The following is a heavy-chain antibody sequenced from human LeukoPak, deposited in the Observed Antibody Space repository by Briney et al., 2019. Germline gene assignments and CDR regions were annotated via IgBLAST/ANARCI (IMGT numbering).Heavy chain of an antibody. D-gene: IGHD5-24*01. CDR2: VNHSGST. V-gene: IGHV4-34*01. CDR3: ALEMATIPQGY. Sequence: SETLSLTCAVYGGSFNDYYWNWIRQPPGKGLEWIGEVNHSGSTNYNPSLKSRVNISVDTSNNHFSLNLSSVTAADTALYYCALEMATIPQGYWGQGTLVTVSS. J-gene: IGHJ4*02. CDR1: GGSFNDYY.